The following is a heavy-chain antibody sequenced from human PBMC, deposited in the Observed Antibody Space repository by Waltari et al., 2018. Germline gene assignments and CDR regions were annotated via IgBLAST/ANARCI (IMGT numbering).Heavy chain of an antibody. CDR3: SAAGDY. J-gene: IGHJ4*02. CDR1: GFTFTHYA. CDR2: ISGSWAST. Sequence: EVQLVAHGGGLVQPGGSLRISCAASGFTFTHYAMRWVRQVPGKGLEWVAAISGSWASTHVADAVKGRFSISRDNAKEMIYLQMNSLRVEDTAIYYCSAAGDYWGQGTQVTVSS. D-gene: IGHD2-15*01. V-gene: IGHV3-23*04.